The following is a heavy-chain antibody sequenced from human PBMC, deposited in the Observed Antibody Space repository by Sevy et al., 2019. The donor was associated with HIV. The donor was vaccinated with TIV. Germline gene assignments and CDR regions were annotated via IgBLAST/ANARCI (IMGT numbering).Heavy chain of an antibody. CDR1: GFSFSDYW. J-gene: IGHJ4*02. CDR2: MRQDGRET. Sequence: GGSLRLSCEASGFSFSDYWMTWVRQAPGKGLEWEANMRQDGRETYYVDSVKGRFTVSRDNAKNSLWLQMNSLRAEDTAVYYCARGIFGSGSRLGLGYWGQGTLVTVSS. D-gene: IGHD3-10*01. CDR3: ARGIFGSGSRLGLGY. V-gene: IGHV3-7*03.